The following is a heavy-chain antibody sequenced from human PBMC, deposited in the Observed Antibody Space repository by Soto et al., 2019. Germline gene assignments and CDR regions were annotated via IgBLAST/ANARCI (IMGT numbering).Heavy chain of an antibody. CDR1: GYTFSTYG. J-gene: IGHJ5*02. CDR2: IGADNGDT. V-gene: IGHV1-18*01. CDR3: ARDWKGVEGVDP. D-gene: IGHD1-1*01. Sequence: QVQLVQSGAEVKKPGASVKVSCKASGYTFSTYGFSWVRQAPGQGLEWMGWIGADNGDTNYAQNFQGRITMTTDTSTPRSYMELRSLTSGGTAVYFCARDWKGVEGVDPWGQGTLVTVSS.